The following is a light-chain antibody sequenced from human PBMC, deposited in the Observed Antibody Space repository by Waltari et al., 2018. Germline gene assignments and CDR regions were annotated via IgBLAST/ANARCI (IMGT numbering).Light chain of an antibody. CDR2: GAS. CDR1: QSVSSSY. Sequence: EIVLTQSPGTLSLSPGERATLSCRASQSVSSSYLAWYQQKPGQAPRLLIYGASSRATGIPDRFSGSGSGTDFTLTISRLEPEDFAVYYCQQYGSDQDTFGQGTKLEIK. J-gene: IGKJ2*01. V-gene: IGKV3-20*01. CDR3: QQYGSDQDT.